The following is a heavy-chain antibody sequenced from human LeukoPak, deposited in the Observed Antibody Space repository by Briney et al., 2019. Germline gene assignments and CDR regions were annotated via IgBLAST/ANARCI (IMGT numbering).Heavy chain of an antibody. CDR2: IYYSGST. D-gene: IGHD3-22*01. J-gene: IGHJ4*02. Sequence: SETLSLTCTVSGGSISSSSYYWGWIRQPPGKGLEWIGSIYYSGSTYYNPSLKSRVTISVDTSKNQFSLKLSSVTAADTAVYYCARSDYYDSSGYYDYWGQGTLVTVSS. CDR3: ARSDYYDSSGYYDY. V-gene: IGHV4-39*01. CDR1: GGSISSSSYY.